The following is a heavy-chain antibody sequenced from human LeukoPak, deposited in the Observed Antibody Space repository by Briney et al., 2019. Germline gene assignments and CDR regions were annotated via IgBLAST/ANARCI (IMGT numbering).Heavy chain of an antibody. CDR3: ARDARITIFAPLGYYMDV. J-gene: IGHJ6*03. D-gene: IGHD3-3*01. CDR1: GGAFSGYY. V-gene: IGHV4-34*01. Sequence: SETLSLTCAVYGGAFSGYYWSWIRQPPGKGLEWIGEINHSGSTNYNPSLKSRVTISVDTSKNQFSLKLSSVTAADTAVYYCARDARITIFAPLGYYMDVWGKGTTVTVSS. CDR2: INHSGST.